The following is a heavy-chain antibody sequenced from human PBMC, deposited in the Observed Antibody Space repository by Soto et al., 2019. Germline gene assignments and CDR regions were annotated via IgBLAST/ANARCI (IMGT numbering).Heavy chain of an antibody. Sequence: EVKLVESGGGMVQPGRSLRLSCAASGFTFDDYAMHWVRQLPGKGLEWVSGISWNSGTLVYADSVKGRFTISRDNAQNALYRQISSWRPEGTALYYFQKGDCRSTVCYQVLGSWGQGSMVIVSP. CDR3: QKGDCRSTVCYQVLGS. V-gene: IGHV3-9*01. CDR1: GFTFDDYA. D-gene: IGHD2-2*01. J-gene: IGHJ5*02. CDR2: ISWNSGTL.